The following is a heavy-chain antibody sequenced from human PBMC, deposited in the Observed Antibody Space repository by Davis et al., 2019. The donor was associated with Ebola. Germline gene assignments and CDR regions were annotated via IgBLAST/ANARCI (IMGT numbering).Heavy chain of an antibody. CDR2: MNPNSGNT. CDR1: GYTFTSYD. CDR3: AREVVLWFGELYRVSSYFDY. V-gene: IGHV1-8*01. D-gene: IGHD3-10*01. Sequence: ASVKVSCKASGYTFTSYDINWVRQATGQGLEWMGWMNPNSGNTGYAQKFQGRVTMTRNTSISTAYMELSSLRSEDTAVYYCAREVVLWFGELYRVSSYFDYWGQGTLVTVSS. J-gene: IGHJ4*02.